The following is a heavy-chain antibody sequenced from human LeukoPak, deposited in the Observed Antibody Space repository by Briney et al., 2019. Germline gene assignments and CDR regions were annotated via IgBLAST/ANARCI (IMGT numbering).Heavy chain of an antibody. V-gene: IGHV3-30-3*01. J-gene: IGHJ4*02. CDR1: GFTFSSYA. CDR2: ISYDGSNK. Sequence: PGGSLRLFCAASGFTFSSYAMHWVRQAPGKGLEGGAVISYDGSNKYYADSVKGRFTISRDNSKNTLYLQMNSLRAEDTAVYYCARDRYGTDTAMGTFDYWGQGTLVTVSS. CDR3: ARDRYGTDTAMGTFDY. D-gene: IGHD5-18*01.